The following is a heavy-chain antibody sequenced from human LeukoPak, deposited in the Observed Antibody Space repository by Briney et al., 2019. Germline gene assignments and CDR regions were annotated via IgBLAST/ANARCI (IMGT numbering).Heavy chain of an antibody. J-gene: IGHJ6*03. V-gene: IGHV3-11*01. D-gene: IGHD6-6*01. CDR2: ISSSGSTI. CDR3: AKDISTSSSYDMYV. CDR1: GFTFSDYY. Sequence: GGSLRLSCAAPGFTFSDYYMSWIRQAPGKGLEWVSYISSSGSTIYYADSVKGRFTISRDNAKNSLYLQMNSLRAEDTAIYYCAKDISTSSSYDMYVWGKGTTVTVA.